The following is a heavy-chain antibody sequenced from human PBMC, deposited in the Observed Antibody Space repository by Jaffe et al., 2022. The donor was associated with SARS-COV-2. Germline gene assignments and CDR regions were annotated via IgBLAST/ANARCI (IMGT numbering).Heavy chain of an antibody. D-gene: IGHD1-26*01. CDR1: GFTFSSYD. CDR3: ARAGSYSPFFY. CDR2: IGTAGDT. Sequence: EVQLVESGGGLVQPGGSLRLSCAASGFTFSSYDMHWVRQATGKGLEWVSAIGTAGDTYYPGSVKGRFTISRENAKNSLYLQMNSLRAGDTAVYYCARAGSYSPFFYWGQGTLVTVSS. J-gene: IGHJ4*02. V-gene: IGHV3-13*01.